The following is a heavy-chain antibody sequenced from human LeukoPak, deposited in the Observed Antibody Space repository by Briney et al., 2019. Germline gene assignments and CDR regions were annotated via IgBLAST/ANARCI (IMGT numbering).Heavy chain of an antibody. Sequence: PVGSLRLSCAASGFTPSTYAMSCVRQAPGKGLEWGSAISASGASTYYADSVKGWFTVSRDNSTNTMYLQMNSLRAEDTAVYYCAKHPPFSSGWYYFDYWGQGTLVTVSA. CDR3: AKHPPFSSGWYYFDY. CDR1: GFTPSTYA. V-gene: IGHV3-23*01. J-gene: IGHJ4*02. D-gene: IGHD6-19*01. CDR2: ISASGAST.